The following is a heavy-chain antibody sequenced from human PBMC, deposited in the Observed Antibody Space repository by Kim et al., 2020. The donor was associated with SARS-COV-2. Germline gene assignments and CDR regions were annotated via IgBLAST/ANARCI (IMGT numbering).Heavy chain of an antibody. J-gene: IGHJ4*02. Sequence: SETLSLTCTVSGGSVSSGSYYWSWIRQPPGKGLEWIGYIYYSGSTNYNPSLKSRVTISVDTSKNQFSLKLSSVTAADTAVYYCARMDGYNLGYWGQGTLVTVSS. CDR2: IYYSGST. D-gene: IGHD5-12*01. CDR3: ARMDGYNLGY. V-gene: IGHV4-61*01. CDR1: GGSVSSGSYY.